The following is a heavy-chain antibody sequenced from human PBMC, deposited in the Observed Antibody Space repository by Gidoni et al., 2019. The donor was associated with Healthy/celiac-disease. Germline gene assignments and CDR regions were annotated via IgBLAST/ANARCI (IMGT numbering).Heavy chain of an antibody. CDR2: ISYDGSNK. J-gene: IGHJ5*02. Sequence: QVQLVESGGGVVQPGRSLRLSCAASGFTFSSYGMHWVRQAPGKGLEWVAVISYDGSNKYYADSVTGRFTISRDNSMNTLYLQMNSLRAEDTAVYYCAKTGSAMGYSWGQGTLVTVSS. D-gene: IGHD5-18*01. V-gene: IGHV3-30*18. CDR1: GFTFSSYG. CDR3: AKTGSAMGYS.